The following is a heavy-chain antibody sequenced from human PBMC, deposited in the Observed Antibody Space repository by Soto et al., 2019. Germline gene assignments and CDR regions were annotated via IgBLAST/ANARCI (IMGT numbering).Heavy chain of an antibody. Sequence: QVQLVESGGGVVQPGASLRLSCVGSGFTFRSFVLHWVRQAPGKGLEWVALTSYDGSNKYYDDSVKGRLTISRDNSRNTVDLHMDSLRLEDTALYYCARWGTTGGLDVWGQGTLVSVSS. J-gene: IGHJ4*02. CDR1: GFTFRSFV. V-gene: IGHV3-30*19. CDR2: TSYDGSNK. CDR3: ARWGTTGGLDV. D-gene: IGHD3-16*01.